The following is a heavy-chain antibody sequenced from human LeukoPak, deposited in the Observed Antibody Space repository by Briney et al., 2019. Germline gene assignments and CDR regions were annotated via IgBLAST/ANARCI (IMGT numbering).Heavy chain of an antibody. Sequence: GGSLRLSCAASGFTFSNYAMSWVRQAPGEGLEWVSAISVSGGSTYYADSVKGRFTISRDSYKNTLYLQMNTLRAEDTALYYCAKGIKWELPFDYWGQGTLITVSS. CDR3: AKGIKWELPFDY. D-gene: IGHD1-26*01. V-gene: IGHV3-23*01. CDR1: GFTFSNYA. CDR2: ISVSGGST. J-gene: IGHJ4*02.